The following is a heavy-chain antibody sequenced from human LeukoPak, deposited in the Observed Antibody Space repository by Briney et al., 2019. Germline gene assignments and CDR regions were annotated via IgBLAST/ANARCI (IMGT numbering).Heavy chain of an antibody. V-gene: IGHV3-21*01. J-gene: IGHJ4*02. CDR1: GFTFSSYS. CDR2: ISSSSSYI. Sequence: PGGSLRLSCAASGFTFSSYSMNWVRQAPGKGLEWVSYISSSSSYIYYADSVKGRFTISRDNAKNSLYLQMNSLRAEDTAVYYCARDRNGYSGYDFVYWGQGTLVTVSS. CDR3: ARDRNGYSGYDFVY. D-gene: IGHD5-12*01.